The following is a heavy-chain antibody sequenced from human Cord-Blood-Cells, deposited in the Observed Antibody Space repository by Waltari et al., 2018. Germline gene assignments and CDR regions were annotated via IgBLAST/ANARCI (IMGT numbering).Heavy chain of an antibody. V-gene: IGHV1-69*01. J-gene: IGHJ4*02. CDR2: IIPIFGTA. D-gene: IGHD3-3*01. CDR1: GCNFSSPA. CDR3: ARSFADLEWLLPFDY. Sequence: VQLVQSGAEVKKPGSSVKVSCKASGCNFSSPAISWVRQAHGQGLEWMGGIIPIFGTANYAQKFQGRVRITADESTSTAYMELSSLRSEDMAVYYCARSFADLEWLLPFDYWGQGTLVTVSS.